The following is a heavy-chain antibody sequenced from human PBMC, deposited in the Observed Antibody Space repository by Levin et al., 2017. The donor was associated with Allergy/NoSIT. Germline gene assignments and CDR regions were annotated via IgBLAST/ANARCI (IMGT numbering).Heavy chain of an antibody. J-gene: IGHJ4*02. V-gene: IGHV4/OR15-8*01. CDR3: ARESSGSFHLDY. CDR1: GVSVSSVNW. D-gene: IGHD3-10*01. Sequence: SQTLSLTCVVSGVSVSSVNWWSWVRQSPGKGLEWIGQIHHRGSSNYDPSLKSRVSMSVDNSKNQVSLKVSYVTAADTATYYCARESSGSFHLDYWGQGSLVTVSS. CDR2: IHHRGSS.